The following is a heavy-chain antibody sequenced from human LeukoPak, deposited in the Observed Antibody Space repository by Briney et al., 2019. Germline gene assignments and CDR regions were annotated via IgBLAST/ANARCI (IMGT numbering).Heavy chain of an antibody. J-gene: IGHJ4*02. Sequence: PGGSLRLSCAASGFTVSSNYMSWVRQAPGKGLEWVSVIYSGGSTYYADSVKGRFTISRDNSKNTLYLQTNSLRAEDTAVYYCARGPSRYSGSYNYWGQGTLVTVSS. V-gene: IGHV3-66*01. CDR1: GFTVSSNY. D-gene: IGHD1-26*01. CDR2: IYSGGST. CDR3: ARGPSRYSGSYNY.